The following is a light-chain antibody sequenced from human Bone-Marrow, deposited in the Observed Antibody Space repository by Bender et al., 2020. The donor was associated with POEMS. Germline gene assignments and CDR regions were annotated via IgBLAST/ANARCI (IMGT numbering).Light chain of an antibody. J-gene: IGLJ2*01. CDR2: ADD. CDR3: QSYDAVLSGSI. CDR1: SIGRNP. V-gene: IGLV1-44*01. Sequence: QSVLTQPPSASGTPGQRVTISCSGGSIGRNPINWYQQLPGTAPRLVIYADDLRPSGVPDRFSGSKSGISASLAITGLQAEDEADYYCQSYDAVLSGSIFGGGTKVTVL.